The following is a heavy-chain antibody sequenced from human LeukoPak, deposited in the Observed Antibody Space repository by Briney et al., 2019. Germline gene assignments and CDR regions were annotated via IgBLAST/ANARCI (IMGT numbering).Heavy chain of an antibody. J-gene: IGHJ4*02. CDR3: ATLGGSFDY. CDR1: SGVISSFY. D-gene: IGHD3-16*01. V-gene: IGHV4-59*08. Sequence: SETLSLTCSVSSGVISSFYWSWIRQPPGKGLECIGSMYSSGNAKYNPSLKSRVTISVDTSKNLFSLTLTSMTAADTAIYYCATLGGSFDYWGPGTRVAV. CDR2: MYSSGNA.